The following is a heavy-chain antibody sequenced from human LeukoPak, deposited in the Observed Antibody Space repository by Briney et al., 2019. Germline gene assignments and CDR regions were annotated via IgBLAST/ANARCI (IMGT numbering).Heavy chain of an antibody. CDR1: GYTFTSYW. CDR3: ARLLYSASGSYWEFDY. V-gene: IGHV5-51*01. D-gene: IGHD3-10*01. CDR2: IYPGDSDT. Sequence: GESLKISCKGSGYTFTSYWIDGVRQMPGKGLEWMGIIYPGDSDTRYSPSFQGQVTISADKSINTAYLQSSSLKASDTAMFYCARLLYSASGSYWEFDYWGQGTLVTVSS. J-gene: IGHJ4*02.